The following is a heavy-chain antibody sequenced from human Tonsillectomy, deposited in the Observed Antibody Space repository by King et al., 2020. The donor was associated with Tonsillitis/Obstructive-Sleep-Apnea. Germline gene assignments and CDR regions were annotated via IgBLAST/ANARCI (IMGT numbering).Heavy chain of an antibody. CDR2: IYSSGST. D-gene: IGHD6-19*01. CDR1: GFSVNNNY. Sequence: VQLVESGGGLIQPGESLRLSCAVSGFSVNNNYMSWVRQAPGQGLEWASVIYSSGSTYYTDSVKGRFTISRDNSKNTLYLQMNSLRAEDTAVYYCASGWFFDYWGQGTLVAVSS. V-gene: IGHV3-53*01. CDR3: ASGWFFDY. J-gene: IGHJ4*02.